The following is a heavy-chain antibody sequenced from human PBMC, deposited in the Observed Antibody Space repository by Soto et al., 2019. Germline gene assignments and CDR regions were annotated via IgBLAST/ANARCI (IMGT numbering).Heavy chain of an antibody. CDR2: IYYSGST. V-gene: IGHV4-31*03. Sequence: SETLSLTCTVSGGSIGSGGYYWSWIRQHPGKGLEWIGYIYYSGSTYYNPSLKSRVTISVDTSKNQFSLKLSSVTAADTAVYYCAREGKVADTEDAFDIWGQGTMVTVSS. J-gene: IGHJ3*02. CDR1: GGSIGSGGYY. CDR3: AREGKVADTEDAFDI. D-gene: IGHD2-15*01.